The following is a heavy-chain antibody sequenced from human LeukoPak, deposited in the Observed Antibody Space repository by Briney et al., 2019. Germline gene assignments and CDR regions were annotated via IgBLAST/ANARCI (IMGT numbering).Heavy chain of an antibody. CDR1: GYSISSGYY. Sequence: SETLSLTCTVSGYSISSGYYWGWIRQPPGKGLEWIGSIYYSGSTYYNPSLKSRVTISVDTSKNQFSLKLSSVTAADTAVYYCASTKYSSSTGRKGGSWYFDLWGRGTLVTVSS. D-gene: IGHD6-13*01. CDR2: IYYSGST. CDR3: ASTKYSSSTGRKGGSWYFDL. J-gene: IGHJ2*01. V-gene: IGHV4-38-2*02.